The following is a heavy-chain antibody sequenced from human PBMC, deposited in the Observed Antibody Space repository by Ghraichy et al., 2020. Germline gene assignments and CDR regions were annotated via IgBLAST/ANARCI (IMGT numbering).Heavy chain of an antibody. CDR1: GFTFSSYW. D-gene: IGHD3-3*01. V-gene: IGHV3-7*03. Sequence: GGSLRLSCAASGFTFSSYWMSWVRQAPGKGLEWVANIKQDGSEKYYVDSVKGRFTISRDNAKNSLYLQMNSLRAEDTAVYYCARDPGLGYYDFWSGIQAPPDYWGQGTLVTVSS. J-gene: IGHJ4*02. CDR3: ARDPGLGYYDFWSGIQAPPDY. CDR2: IKQDGSEK.